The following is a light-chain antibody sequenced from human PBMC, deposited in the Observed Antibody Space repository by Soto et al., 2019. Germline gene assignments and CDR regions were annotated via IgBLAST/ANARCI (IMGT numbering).Light chain of an antibody. Sequence: AIQMTQSPSSLSASVGDRVTITCRASQGIRRDLGWYQHKPGKAPRLLSYGASSLQSGVPSRLSGSGSGTDFTLTISSLQPEDCATYYCLQDYNYPGTFGQGTKVEIK. CDR3: LQDYNYPGT. V-gene: IGKV1-6*01. J-gene: IGKJ1*01. CDR1: QGIRRD. CDR2: GAS.